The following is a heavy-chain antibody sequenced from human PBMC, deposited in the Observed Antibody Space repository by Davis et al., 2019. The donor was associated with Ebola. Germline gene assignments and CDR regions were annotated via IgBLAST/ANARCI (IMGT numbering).Heavy chain of an antibody. Sequence: GESLKISCAASGFTFSNAWMNWVRRAPGKGLEWVGRIKSKTDGGTTDYAAPVKGRFTISRDDSKNTLYLQMNSLKTEDTAVYYCTRDFWSGYPTPPAWWGQGTLVTVSS. CDR1: GFTFSNAW. CDR3: TRDFWSGYPTPPAW. CDR2: IKSKTDGGTT. D-gene: IGHD3-3*01. J-gene: IGHJ4*02. V-gene: IGHV3-15*07.